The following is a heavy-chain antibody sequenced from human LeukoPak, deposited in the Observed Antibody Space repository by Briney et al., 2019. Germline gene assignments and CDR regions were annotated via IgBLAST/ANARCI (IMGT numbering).Heavy chain of an antibody. V-gene: IGHV3-23*01. CDR3: AKAMGYSYAYYFDY. D-gene: IGHD5-18*01. Sequence: PGGSLRLSCAASGFTFSSYAMNWVRQAPGKGLEWVSALSGSGGSTYYADSVKGRFTISRDNSKNTLYLQMNSLRAEDTAVYYCAKAMGYSYAYYFDYWGQGTLVTVSS. CDR2: LSGSGGST. CDR1: GFTFSSYA. J-gene: IGHJ4*02.